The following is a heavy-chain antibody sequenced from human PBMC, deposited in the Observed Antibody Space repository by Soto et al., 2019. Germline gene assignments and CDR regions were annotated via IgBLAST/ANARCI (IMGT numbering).Heavy chain of an antibody. Sequence: PSETLSLTCTVSGDSIDNDDYYWSWIRQPPGKGLEWIGYTSNSGSTFHNPSLRGRLSMSIDTSKNQFSLRLTSVTAADTAVYYCARYKVGGSGSYYNAWFDPWGQGTLVTVSS. V-gene: IGHV4-30-4*01. D-gene: IGHD3-10*01. CDR2: TSNSGST. J-gene: IGHJ5*02. CDR3: ARYKVGGSGSYYNAWFDP. CDR1: GDSIDNDDYY.